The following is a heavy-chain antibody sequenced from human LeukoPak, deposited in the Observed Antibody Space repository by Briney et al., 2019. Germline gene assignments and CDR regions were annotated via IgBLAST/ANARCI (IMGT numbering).Heavy chain of an antibody. D-gene: IGHD5-24*01. CDR3: AKGGGYNYNYCYGMDV. CDR2: ISWNSGSI. J-gene: IGHJ6*02. CDR1: GFTFDDYA. Sequence: PGRSLRLSCAASGFTFDDYAMHWVRQAPGKGLEWVSGISWNSGSIGYADPVKGRFTISRDNAKNSLYLQMNSLRAEDTALYYCAKGGGYNYNYCYGMDVWGQGTTVTVSS. V-gene: IGHV3-9*01.